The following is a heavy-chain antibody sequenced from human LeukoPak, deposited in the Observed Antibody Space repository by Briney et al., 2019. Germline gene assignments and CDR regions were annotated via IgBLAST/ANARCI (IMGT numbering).Heavy chain of an antibody. CDR2: IYHSGST. J-gene: IGHJ4*02. V-gene: IGHV4-30-2*01. D-gene: IGHD2-2*01. CDR1: GGSISSGGYY. Sequence: SETLSLTCTVSGGSISSGGYYWSWIRQPPGKGLEWIGYIYHSGSTYYNPSLKSRVTISVDRSKNQFSLKLSSVTAADTAVYYCARASFCSSATCYGGIYYFDYWGQGTLVTVSS. CDR3: ARASFCSSATCYGGIYYFDY.